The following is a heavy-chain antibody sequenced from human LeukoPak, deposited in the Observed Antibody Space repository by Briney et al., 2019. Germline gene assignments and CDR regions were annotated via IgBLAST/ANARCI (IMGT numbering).Heavy chain of an antibody. CDR2: IYYSGST. V-gene: IGHV4-39*07. Sequence: SETLSLTCTVSGGSISSSSYYWGWIRQPPGKGLEWIGSIYYSGSTYYNPSLKSRVTISVDTSKNQFSLKLSSVTAADTAVYYCARDFDIRLRSPEKTNFDYWGQGTLVTVSS. J-gene: IGHJ4*02. CDR1: GGSISSSSYY. CDR3: ARDFDIRLRSPEKTNFDY. D-gene: IGHD3-9*01.